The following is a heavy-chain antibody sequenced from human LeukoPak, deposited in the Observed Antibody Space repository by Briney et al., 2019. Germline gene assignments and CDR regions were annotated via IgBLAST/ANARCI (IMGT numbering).Heavy chain of an antibody. CDR2: INPNSGGT. D-gene: IGHD3-16*01. CDR1: GYTFTGYY. V-gene: IGHV1-2*02. Sequence: ASVTVSCKASGYTFTGYYMHWVRQAPGQGLEWMGWINPNSGGTNYAQKFQGRVTMTRDTSISTAYMELSRLRSDDTAVYYCARDEGYYDYVWGTLYYFDYWGQGTLVTVSS. CDR3: ARDEGYYDYVWGTLYYFDY. J-gene: IGHJ4*02.